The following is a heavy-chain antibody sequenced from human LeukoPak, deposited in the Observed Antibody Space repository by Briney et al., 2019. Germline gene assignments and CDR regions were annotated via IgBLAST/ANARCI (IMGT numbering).Heavy chain of an antibody. Sequence: GGSLRLSCAASGFTFSSYSMNWVRQAPGKGLEWVSVIYSGGSTYYADSVKGRFTISRHNSKNTLYLQMNSLRAEDTAVYYCARVAAGSAFDIWGQGTMVTVSS. CDR2: IYSGGST. CDR3: ARVAAGSAFDI. D-gene: IGHD6-13*01. V-gene: IGHV3-53*04. J-gene: IGHJ3*02. CDR1: GFTFSSYS.